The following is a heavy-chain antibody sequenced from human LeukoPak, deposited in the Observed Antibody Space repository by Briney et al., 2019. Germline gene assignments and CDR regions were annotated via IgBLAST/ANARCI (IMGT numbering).Heavy chain of an antibody. D-gene: IGHD2-2*01. CDR2: ISYDGSNQ. V-gene: IGHV3-30*18. CDR1: GFTFSTYG. J-gene: IGHJ5*02. CDR3: AKDPRYCSSTRCFGA. Sequence: GGSLRLSCVASGFTFSTYGMHWVRQAPGKGLEWVAFISYDGSNQHYADSVKGRFIISRDNSKNTLYLQINSLRVEDAAVYYCAKDPRYCSSTRCFGAWGQGTLVTVSS.